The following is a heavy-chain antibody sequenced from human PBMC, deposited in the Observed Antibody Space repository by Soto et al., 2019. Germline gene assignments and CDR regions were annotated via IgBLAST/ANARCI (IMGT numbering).Heavy chain of an antibody. CDR2: FYYSGST. Sequence: PSETLSLTCTVSGGSISSTSYYWVWIRQPPGKGLEWIGSFYYSGSTYYNPTLKSRVTISVDTSENQFSLKLSSVTAADTAVYYCARQVVDGALAGSGSFDYWGQGTLVTVSS. CDR3: ARQVVDGALAGSGSFDY. V-gene: IGHV4-39*01. CDR1: GGSISSTSYY. J-gene: IGHJ4*02. D-gene: IGHD3-10*01.